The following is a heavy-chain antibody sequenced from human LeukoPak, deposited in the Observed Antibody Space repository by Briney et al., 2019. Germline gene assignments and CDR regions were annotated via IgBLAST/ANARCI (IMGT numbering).Heavy chain of an antibody. Sequence: PGGSLRLSCAASGFTFSSYAMSWVRRAPGKGLEWVSAISGSGGSTYYADSVKGRFTISRDNSKNTLYLQMNSLRAEDTAVYYCARDRDDIVVEPAAAAPPGYWGQGTLVTVSS. CDR3: ARDRDDIVVEPAAAAPPGY. CDR1: GFTFSSYA. D-gene: IGHD2-2*01. CDR2: ISGSGGST. V-gene: IGHV3-23*01. J-gene: IGHJ4*02.